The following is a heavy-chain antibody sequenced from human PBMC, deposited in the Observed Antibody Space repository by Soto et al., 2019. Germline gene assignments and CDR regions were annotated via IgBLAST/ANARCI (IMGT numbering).Heavy chain of an antibody. J-gene: IGHJ5*02. D-gene: IGHD3-22*01. CDR1: GASFTDGSLF. CDR3: ATATETFSTAGYYVNWFYP. CDR2: TYIGGMT. V-gene: IGHV4-39*01. Sequence: PSETLSLTCTVSGASFTDGSLFWGWIRQSPGKGVEWIASTYIGGMTYYNPSLRSRVTISVDTSKSQFALRLNSVTAADTAVYYCATATETFSTAGYYVNWFYPWGHGTLATVSS.